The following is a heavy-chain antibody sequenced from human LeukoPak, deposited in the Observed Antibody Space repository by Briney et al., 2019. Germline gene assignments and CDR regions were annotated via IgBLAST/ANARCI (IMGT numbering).Heavy chain of an antibody. Sequence: SETLSLTCAVYGGSFSGYYWSWIRRPPGKGLEWIGEINHSGSTNYNPSLKSRVTISVDTSKNQFSLKLSSVTAADTAVYYCARLPRAWFGELRSGFDYWGQGTLVTVSS. V-gene: IGHV4-34*01. CDR2: INHSGST. J-gene: IGHJ4*02. CDR3: ARLPRAWFGELRSGFDY. CDR1: GGSFSGYY. D-gene: IGHD3-10*01.